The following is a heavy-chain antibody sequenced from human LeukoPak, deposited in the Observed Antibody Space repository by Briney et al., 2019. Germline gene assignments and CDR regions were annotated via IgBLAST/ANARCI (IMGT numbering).Heavy chain of an antibody. V-gene: IGHV4-59*08. Sequence: PSETLSLTCSVSGVSTSSYYWSWIRQPPGKGLEWLGYASYSGNTNYNPSLKSRVTISVDTSRNQFSLNLNSVTAADTAVYYCARHLNSGWYPYFDYWGQGTLVTVSS. D-gene: IGHD6-19*01. CDR2: ASYSGNT. CDR1: GVSTSSYY. J-gene: IGHJ4*02. CDR3: ARHLNSGWYPYFDY.